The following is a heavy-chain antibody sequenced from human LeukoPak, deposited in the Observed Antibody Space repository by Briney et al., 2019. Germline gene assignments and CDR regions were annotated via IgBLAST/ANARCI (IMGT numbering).Heavy chain of an antibody. CDR3: ARRLPRVKNFDY. V-gene: IGHV4-34*01. CDR1: GGSFSGYY. D-gene: IGHD3-3*01. J-gene: IGHJ4*02. CDR2: INHSGST. Sequence: SETLSLTCAVYGGSFSGYYWSWIRQPPGKGLEWIGEINHSGSTNYNPSLKSRVTISVDTSKNQFSLKLSSVTAADTAVYYCARRLPRVKNFDYWGQGTLATVSS.